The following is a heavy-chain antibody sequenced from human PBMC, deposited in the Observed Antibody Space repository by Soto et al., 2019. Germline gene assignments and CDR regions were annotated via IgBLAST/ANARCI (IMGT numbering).Heavy chain of an antibody. Sequence: GWSLQLSCAASRFTFSSFAMHWVRQAPGKGLEWVAVISYDGSDKYYADSVEGRFTISRDNSKNTLYLQMNSLRTEDTAVYYCAKVVGSFWGQGTLVTVSS. J-gene: IGHJ4*02. CDR3: AKVVGSF. CDR1: RFTFSSFA. CDR2: ISYDGSDK. D-gene: IGHD3-10*01. V-gene: IGHV3-30*18.